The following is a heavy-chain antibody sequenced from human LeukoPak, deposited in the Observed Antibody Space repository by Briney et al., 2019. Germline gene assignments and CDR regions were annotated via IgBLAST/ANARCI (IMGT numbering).Heavy chain of an antibody. J-gene: IGHJ4*02. V-gene: IGHV5-51*01. D-gene: IGHD3-10*01. CDR1: GYSFTSYW. CDR3: ARHEFHASGSYYMAY. Sequence: GESLKISCKGPGYSFTSYWIGWVRHVPGKGLEWMGIIYPADSDTRYSPSFQGPVTISADKSVSTAHLPWSSFKASDNAIYYCARHEFHASGSYYMAYWGQGTLVTVSS. CDR2: IYPADSDT.